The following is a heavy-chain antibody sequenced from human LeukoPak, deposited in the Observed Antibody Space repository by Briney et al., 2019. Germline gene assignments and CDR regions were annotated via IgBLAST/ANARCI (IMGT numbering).Heavy chain of an antibody. J-gene: IGHJ5*02. CDR1: GYTFTSYY. V-gene: IGHV1-46*01. Sequence: ASVKVSCKASGYTFTSYYMHWVRQAPGQGLEWMGIINPSGGSTRYTQKFRGRVTLTRDTCTITFYMELSSLRSEDTAVYYGARDSEYYDFWSGVTLLQPHNWFDPWGQGTLVTVSS. D-gene: IGHD3-3*01. CDR3: ARDSEYYDFWSGVTLLQPHNWFDP. CDR2: INPSGGST.